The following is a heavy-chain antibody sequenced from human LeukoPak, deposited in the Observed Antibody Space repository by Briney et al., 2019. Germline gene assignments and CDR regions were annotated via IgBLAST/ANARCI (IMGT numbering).Heavy chain of an antibody. D-gene: IGHD2-15*01. J-gene: IGHJ4*02. CDR2: INHSGST. Sequence: SETLSLTCAVYGGSFSGYYWSWIRQPPGKGLEWIGEINHSGSTNYNPSLKSQVTISVDTSKNQFSLKLSSVTAADTAVYYCAHYYCSGGSCYSEPNFDYWGQGTLVTVSS. CDR3: AHYYCSGGSCYSEPNFDY. V-gene: IGHV4-34*01. CDR1: GGSFSGYY.